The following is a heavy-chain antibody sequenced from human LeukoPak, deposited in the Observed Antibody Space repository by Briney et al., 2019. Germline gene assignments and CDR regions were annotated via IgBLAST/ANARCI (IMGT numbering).Heavy chain of an antibody. Sequence: PSETLSLTCTVSGDSISSSRYYWGWIRQPPGKGLEWIGSIYYSGSAFYNPSLKSRVTISVDTSKDQFSLKLTSVTAADTAVYYCARYNWNTWFDPWGQGTLVTVSS. J-gene: IGHJ5*02. CDR2: IYYSGSA. CDR1: GDSISSSRYY. V-gene: IGHV4-39*01. CDR3: ARYNWNTWFDP. D-gene: IGHD1-1*01.